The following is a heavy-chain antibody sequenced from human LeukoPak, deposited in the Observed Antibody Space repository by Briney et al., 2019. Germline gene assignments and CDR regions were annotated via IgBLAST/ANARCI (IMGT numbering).Heavy chain of an antibody. D-gene: IGHD6-13*01. J-gene: IGHJ4*02. CDR2: ISGSGGNT. CDR1: GFTFSSFA. CDR3: AKGRARIAAASDY. V-gene: IGHV3-23*01. Sequence: PGGSLRLSCAASGFTFSSFAMSWVRQAPGKGLEWVSVISGSGGNTYYADSVKGRFTISRGNSKNTLYLQMNSLRAEDTAVYYCAKGRARIAAASDYWGQGTLVTASS.